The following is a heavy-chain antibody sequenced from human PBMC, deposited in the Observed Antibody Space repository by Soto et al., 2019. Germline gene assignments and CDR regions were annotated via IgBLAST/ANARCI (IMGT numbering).Heavy chain of an antibody. CDR2: ISAYSGNT. CDR1: GYTFSNYG. J-gene: IGHJ4*02. CDR3: AMCNFPRENECPVSHHY. V-gene: IGHV1-18*01. Sequence: ASVKVSCKASGYTFSNYGISWVRQAPGQGLEWMGWISAYSGNTNFAQKFRGRLSMTADTSTNTAFLELSRLSSDDTATYYCAMCNFPRENECPVSHHYWGQGTLVTVSS. D-gene: IGHD1-26*01.